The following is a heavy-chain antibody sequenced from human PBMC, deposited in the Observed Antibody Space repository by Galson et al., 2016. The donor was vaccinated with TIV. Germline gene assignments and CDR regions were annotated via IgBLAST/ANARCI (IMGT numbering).Heavy chain of an antibody. V-gene: IGHV3-7*01. CDR1: GFTFSSYW. CDR3: APHFPPGYGSSLNDY. J-gene: IGHJ4*02. D-gene: IGHD6-13*01. CDR2: IKQDGSEK. Sequence: SLRLSCAASGFTFSSYWMSWVRQAPGKGLEWVANIKQDGSEKYYVDSVKGRFTISRDNAKNSLFLQMNSLRAEDRPVYYCAPHFPPGYGSSLNDYWGQGTLVTVSS.